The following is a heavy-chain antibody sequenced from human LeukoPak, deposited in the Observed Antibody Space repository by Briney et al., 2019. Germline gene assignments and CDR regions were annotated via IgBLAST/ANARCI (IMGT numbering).Heavy chain of an antibody. V-gene: IGHV3-48*02. J-gene: IGHJ4*02. D-gene: IGHD4-17*01. CDR3: ARLTSATVTYDY. CDR1: GFTLSSNS. Sequence: GGSLRLSCAASGFTLSSNSMNWVRQAPGEGREWVSYISSSRSTIYYADSVKGRFTISRDNAKNSLYLQMNSLRDEDTAVYYCARLTSATVTYDYWGQGTLVTVSS. CDR2: ISSSRSTI.